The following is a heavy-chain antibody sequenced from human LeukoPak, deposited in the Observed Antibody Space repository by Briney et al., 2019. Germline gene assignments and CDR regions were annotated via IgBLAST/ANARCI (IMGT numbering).Heavy chain of an antibody. D-gene: IGHD3-10*01. CDR2: IFHTGST. CDR1: DYSMSSEYY. J-gene: IGHJ4*02. V-gene: IGHV4-38-2*02. CDR3: ARETYYYGSGSYYERGTFDY. Sequence: PSETLSLTCTVSDYSMSSEYYWGWIRQPPGKGLEWIGSIFHTGSTYYNPSLKRRLTISVDTSKNQFSLKLSSVTATDTAVYYCARETYYYGSGSYYERGTFDYWGQGTLVTVSS.